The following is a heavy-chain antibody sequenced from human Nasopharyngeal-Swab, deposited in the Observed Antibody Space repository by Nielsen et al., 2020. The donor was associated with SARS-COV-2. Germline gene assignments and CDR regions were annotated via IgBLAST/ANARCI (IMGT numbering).Heavy chain of an antibody. J-gene: IGHJ4*01. CDR3: TRDLSGPVDL. V-gene: IGHV3-74*03. D-gene: IGHD1-26*01. Sequence: GESLKISCGSSGFRLSDYWMHWVRQVPGKGLEWVARVNEDGTTITYAESVKGRFTISRDYAKNTLFLRMRSLRDDDTAVYYCTRDLSGPVDLWGLGILVTVSS. CDR2: VNEDGTTI. CDR1: GFRLSDYW.